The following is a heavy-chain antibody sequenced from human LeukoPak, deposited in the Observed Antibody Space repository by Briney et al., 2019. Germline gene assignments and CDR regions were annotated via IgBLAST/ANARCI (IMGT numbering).Heavy chain of an antibody. CDR1: GSSLSELS. Sequence: GASVKVSCTVSGSSLSELSLYWVRQAPGKGLEWMGGFDVIDSETFYAQKFQGRVTMNEDSSTDTAYMELRSLTSDDTALYYCAAGRPSSLLDYWGQGTLVTVSS. D-gene: IGHD2-2*01. CDR3: AAGRPSSLLDY. CDR2: FDVIDSET. J-gene: IGHJ4*02. V-gene: IGHV1-24*01.